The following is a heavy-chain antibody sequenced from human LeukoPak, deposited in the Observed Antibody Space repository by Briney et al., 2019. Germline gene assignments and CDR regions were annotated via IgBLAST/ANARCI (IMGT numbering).Heavy chain of an antibody. Sequence: GGSLRLSCAASGVTFSSYSMNGVRQAPGQGRAWVALITRSSKYIYYADSVKGRFTISRDNAKNSLYLQMNSLRAEDAAVYYCARDGGDWEQDYWGQGTLVTVSS. CDR2: ITRSSKYI. CDR3: ARDGGDWEQDY. CDR1: GVTFSSYS. V-gene: IGHV3-21*01. J-gene: IGHJ4*02. D-gene: IGHD1-26*01.